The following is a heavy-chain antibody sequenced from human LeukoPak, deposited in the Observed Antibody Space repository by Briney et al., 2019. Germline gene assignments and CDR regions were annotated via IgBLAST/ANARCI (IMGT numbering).Heavy chain of an antibody. CDR3: AKEYCSNSVCHSLDY. V-gene: IGHV3-11*01. CDR1: GFTFSDYY. D-gene: IGHD2-8*01. Sequence: GGSLRLSCAASGFTFSDYYMNWIRQAPGKGLEWVSYISSSGSTIYYADSVKGRFTISRDNAKNSLYLQMNSLRAEDTAVYYCAKEYCSNSVCHSLDYWGQGTLVTVSS. CDR2: ISSSGSTI. J-gene: IGHJ4*02.